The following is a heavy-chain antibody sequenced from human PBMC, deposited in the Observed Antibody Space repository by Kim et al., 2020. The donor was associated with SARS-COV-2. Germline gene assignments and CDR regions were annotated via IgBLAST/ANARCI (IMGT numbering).Heavy chain of an antibody. CDR3: TTYLEASGYGNFDY. J-gene: IGHJ4*02. CDR2: INSKTDGGTT. Sequence: GGSLRLSCAASGFTFSNAWMSWVRQAPGKGLEWVGRINSKTDGGTTDYPAPVKGRFTISRDDSKNTLYLQMNSLKTEDTAVYYCTTYLEASGYGNFDYWGQGTLVTVSS. D-gene: IGHD5-12*01. V-gene: IGHV3-15*01. CDR1: GFTFSNAW.